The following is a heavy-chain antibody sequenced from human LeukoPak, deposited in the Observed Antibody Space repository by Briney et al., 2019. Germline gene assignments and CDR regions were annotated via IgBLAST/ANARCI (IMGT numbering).Heavy chain of an antibody. V-gene: IGHV1-18*01. Sequence: ASVKVSCKASGYTFTSYGISWVRQAPGQGLEWMGWISAYNGNTNYAQKLQGRVTMTTDTSTSTAYMELRSLRSDDTAVYYCARPGYDSSGYARKTPHYFDYWGQGTLVTVSS. D-gene: IGHD3-22*01. CDR1: GYTFTSYG. CDR2: ISAYNGNT. J-gene: IGHJ4*02. CDR3: ARPGYDSSGYARKTPHYFDY.